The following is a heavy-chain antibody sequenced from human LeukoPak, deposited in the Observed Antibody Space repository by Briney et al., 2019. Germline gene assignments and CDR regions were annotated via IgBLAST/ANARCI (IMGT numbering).Heavy chain of an antibody. CDR3: ARGYSGSYWRVYYFDY. V-gene: IGHV3-7*01. CDR2: TNQDVTEK. CDR1: GFIFSSYW. Sequence: GGSLRLSCAASGFIFSSYWMTWVRQAPGKGLEWVANTNQDVTEKYYVDSVKGRFTISRDNAKNSLYLQMNSLRAEDTAVYYCARGYSGSYWRVYYFDYWGQGTLVTVSS. D-gene: IGHD1-26*01. J-gene: IGHJ4*02.